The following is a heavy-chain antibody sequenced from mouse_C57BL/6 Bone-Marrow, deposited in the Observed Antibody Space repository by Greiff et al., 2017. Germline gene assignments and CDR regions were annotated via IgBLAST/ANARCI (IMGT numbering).Heavy chain of an antibody. CDR1: GFTFSSYG. CDR2: ISSGGSYT. CDR3: ASTGTGGYLDY. J-gene: IGHJ2*01. Sequence: EVKLVESGGDLVKPGGSLKLSCAASGFTFSSYGMSWVRQTPDKSLEWVATISSGGSYTYYPDSVKGRFTISRDKDKNTRYRQMSSRKAEDTAMDYCASTGTGGYLDYWGQGTTLTVSS. D-gene: IGHD4-1*02. V-gene: IGHV5-6*01.